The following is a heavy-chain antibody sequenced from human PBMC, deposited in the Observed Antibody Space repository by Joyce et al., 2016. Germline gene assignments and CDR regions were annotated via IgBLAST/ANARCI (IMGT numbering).Heavy chain of an antibody. CDR3: ARQWDAFDI. J-gene: IGHJ3*02. CDR1: GGSISIRSYY. V-gene: IGHV4-39*01. CDR2: IYYSGSS. Sequence: QLQLQESGPGLVKPSETPSLSCTVSGGSISIRSYYWGWIRQPPGRGLEWIGSIYYSGSSYSKPSLKSRVTISVDTSKNQFSLKLTSVTAADTAVYYCARQWDAFDIWGQGTMVTVSS.